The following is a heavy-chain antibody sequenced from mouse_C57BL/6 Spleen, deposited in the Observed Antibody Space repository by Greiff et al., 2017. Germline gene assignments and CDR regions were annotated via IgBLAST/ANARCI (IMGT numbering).Heavy chain of an antibody. CDR1: GFTFSSYA. J-gene: IGHJ4*01. V-gene: IGHV5-9-1*02. CDR3: TRDRGTTVEDYAMDY. CDR2: ISSGGDYI. D-gene: IGHD1-1*01. Sequence: EVKLMESGEGLVKPGGSLKLSCAASGFTFSSYAMSWVRQTPEKRLECVAYISSGGDYIYYADTVKGRFTISRDNARNTLYLQMSSLKSEDTAMYYCTRDRGTTVEDYAMDYWGQGTSVTVSS.